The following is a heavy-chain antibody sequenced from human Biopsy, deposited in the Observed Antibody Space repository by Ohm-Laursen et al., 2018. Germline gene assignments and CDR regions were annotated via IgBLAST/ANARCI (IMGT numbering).Heavy chain of an antibody. J-gene: IGHJ6*02. Sequence: TLSLTCAVYGGSFSGYYWNWIRQPPGKGLEWIGEINLSGRTNCSPSLKRRVTVSVDTSKNQFSLKLSSVTAADTAVYYCVRGHKYQLVNAFYYYSYGLDVWGQGTTVSVSS. CDR1: GGSFSGYY. V-gene: IGHV4-34*01. D-gene: IGHD2-2*01. CDR3: VRGHKYQLVNAFYYYSYGLDV. CDR2: INLSGRT.